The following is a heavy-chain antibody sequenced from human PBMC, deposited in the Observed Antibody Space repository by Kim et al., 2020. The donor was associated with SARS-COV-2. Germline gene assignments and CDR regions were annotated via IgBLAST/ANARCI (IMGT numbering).Heavy chain of an antibody. CDR3: ARSLRLGDFDP. Sequence: SETLSLTCTVSGYSISSGYYWGWIRQPPGKGLEWIGSIYHSGSTYYNPSLKSRVTISVDTSKNQFSLKLSSVTAADTAVYYCARSLRLGDFDPWGQGTLV. D-gene: IGHD3-10*01. CDR1: GYSISSGYY. J-gene: IGHJ5*02. V-gene: IGHV4-38-2*02. CDR2: IYHSGST.